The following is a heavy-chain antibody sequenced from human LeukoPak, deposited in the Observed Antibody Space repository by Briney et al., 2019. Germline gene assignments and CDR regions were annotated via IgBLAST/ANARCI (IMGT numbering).Heavy chain of an antibody. J-gene: IGHJ6*02. Sequence: SQTLSLTCAISGDSVSSNSAAWNWIRQSPSRGLEWLGRTYYRSKWYNDYAVSVKSRITINPGTSKNQFSLQLNSVTPEDTAVYYCARDQSEGYSGYDHYYYGMDVWGQGTTVTVSS. CDR2: TYYRSKWYN. D-gene: IGHD5-12*01. CDR1: GDSVSSNSAA. CDR3: ARDQSEGYSGYDHYYYGMDV. V-gene: IGHV6-1*01.